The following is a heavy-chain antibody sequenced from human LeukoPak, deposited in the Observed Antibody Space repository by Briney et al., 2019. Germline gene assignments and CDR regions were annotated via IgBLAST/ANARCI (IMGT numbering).Heavy chain of an antibody. CDR3: ARGRITMVRGVIIRTYFDY. V-gene: IGHV3-11*01. J-gene: IGHJ4*02. Sequence: GGSLRLSCAASGFTFSDYYMSWIRQAPGKGLEWVSYISSSGSTIYYADSVKGRFTISRDNAKNSLYLQMNSLRAEDTAVYYCARGRITMVRGVIIRTYFDYWGQGTLVTVSS. CDR1: GFTFSDYY. D-gene: IGHD3-10*01. CDR2: ISSSGSTI.